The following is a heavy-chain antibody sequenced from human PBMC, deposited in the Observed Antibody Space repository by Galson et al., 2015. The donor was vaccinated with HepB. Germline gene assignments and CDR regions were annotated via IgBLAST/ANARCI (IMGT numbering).Heavy chain of an antibody. V-gene: IGHV3-30*02. CDR2: IWYDGRNK. J-gene: IGHJ4*02. CDR3: VRDRPTEYYYDSYGYAYYFDY. CDR1: GFTLNSYG. D-gene: IGHD3-22*01. Sequence: SLRLSCAVSGFTLNSYGMHWVRQAPGKGLEWMAFIWYDGRNKYYADSVKGRFTISRDNSKNTLYLQMNSLRAEDTAVYYCVRDRPTEYYYDSYGYAYYFDYWGQGTLVTVSS.